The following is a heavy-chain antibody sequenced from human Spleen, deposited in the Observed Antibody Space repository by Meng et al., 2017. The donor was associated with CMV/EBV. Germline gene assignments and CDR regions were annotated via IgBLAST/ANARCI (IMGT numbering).Heavy chain of an antibody. CDR2: IYYSGFT. CDR3: ARSFLWYSSAADTYYYYGMDV. J-gene: IGHJ6*02. D-gene: IGHD2-2*01. CDR1: GGSVSSGSYY. Sequence: SETLSLTCTVSGGSVSSGSYYWSWIRQPPGKGLEWIGYIYYSGFTNYNPSLKSRVTISVDPSKNQFSLKLSSVTAADTAVYYCARSFLWYSSAADTYYYYGMDVWGQGTTVTVSS. V-gene: IGHV4-61*01.